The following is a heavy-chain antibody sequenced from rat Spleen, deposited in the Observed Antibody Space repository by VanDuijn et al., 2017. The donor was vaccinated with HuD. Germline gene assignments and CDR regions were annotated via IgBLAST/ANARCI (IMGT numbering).Heavy chain of an antibody. CDR1: GFTFSNYY. CDR3: VRQYYDGSYYPSYYWYFDF. CDR2: VSSDGSRT. Sequence: EVQLVESGGGLVQPGRSLKLSCAASGFTFSNYYMTWVRQAPTKGLEWVATVSSDGSRTYYRDSVKGRFTISRDNAKSTLYLQMDSLRSEDTATYYCVRQYYDGSYYPSYYWYFDFWGPGTMVTVSS. D-gene: IGHD1-12*02. V-gene: IGHV5-7*01. J-gene: IGHJ1*01.